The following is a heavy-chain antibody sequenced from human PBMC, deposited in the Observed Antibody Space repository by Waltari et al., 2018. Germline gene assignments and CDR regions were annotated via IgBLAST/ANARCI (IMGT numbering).Heavy chain of an antibody. D-gene: IGHD3-22*01. J-gene: IGHJ4*02. V-gene: IGHV1-2*02. CDR1: GYTFTGYY. CDR3: ARIVDSSGYYYGRDY. Sequence: QVQLVQSGAEVKKPGASVKVSCKASGYTFTGYYMHWVRQAPGQGLEWMGWINPNSGGTNYAQKFQGRVTMTRDTSISTAYMELSRLRSDDTAVYYCARIVDSSGYYYGRDYWGQGTLVTVPS. CDR2: INPNSGGT.